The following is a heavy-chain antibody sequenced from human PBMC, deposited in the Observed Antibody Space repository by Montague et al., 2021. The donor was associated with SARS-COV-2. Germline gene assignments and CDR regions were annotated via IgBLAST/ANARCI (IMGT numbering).Heavy chain of an antibody. CDR1: GGSVSSSPYY. CDR3: ASSYYYGSGTYVYNYYMDV. CDR2: ISYSGRT. J-gene: IGHJ6*03. V-gene: IGHV4-39*01. Sequence: SETLSLTCTVSGGSVSSSPYYWGLIRQPPGRRLEWVGSISYSGRTYFSPSLKSRLTISVDSSENQFSLRLSSVTAADTAVYYCASSYYYGSGTYVYNYYMDVWGKGTTVTVSS. D-gene: IGHD3-10*01.